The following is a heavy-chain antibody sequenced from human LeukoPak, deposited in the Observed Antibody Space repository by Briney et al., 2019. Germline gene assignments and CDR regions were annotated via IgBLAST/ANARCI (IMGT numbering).Heavy chain of an antibody. CDR3: ARTSRSYSSSWYEPLSYYYYYMDV. V-gene: IGHV4-34*01. CDR1: GGSFSGHY. CDR2: ISHTGTT. D-gene: IGHD6-13*01. Sequence: SETLSLTCGVSGGSFSGHYWSWIRQPPGKGLEWIGEISHTGTTHSNPSLKSRVTISVDTPKNQFSLRLTSVTAADTAVYYCARTSRSYSSSWYEPLSYYYYYMDVWGKGTTVTVSS. J-gene: IGHJ6*03.